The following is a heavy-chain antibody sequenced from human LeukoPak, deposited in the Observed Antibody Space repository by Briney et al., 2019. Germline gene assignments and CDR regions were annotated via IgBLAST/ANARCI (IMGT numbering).Heavy chain of an antibody. CDR2: ISYDGSNK. Sequence: GRPLRLSCAASGFPFSSYAMHWLRQAPGKGLEWVAVISYDGSNKYYADSVKGRFTISRDNSKNTLYPQMNSLRAEDTAVYYCARYTLEWLFRSEFDYWGQGTLVTVSS. D-gene: IGHD3-3*01. J-gene: IGHJ4*02. V-gene: IGHV3-30-3*02. CDR3: ARYTLEWLFRSEFDY. CDR1: GFPFSSYA.